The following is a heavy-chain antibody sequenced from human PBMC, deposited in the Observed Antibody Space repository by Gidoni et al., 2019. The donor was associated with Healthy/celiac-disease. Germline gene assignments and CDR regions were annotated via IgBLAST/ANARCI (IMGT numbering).Heavy chain of an antibody. J-gene: IGHJ4*02. CDR1: GGSISSSSYY. V-gene: IGHV4-39*01. D-gene: IGHD2-2*01. CDR3: ARQGVVVVPADYFDY. Sequence: QLQLQESGPGLVKPSETLSLTCTVTGGSISSSSYYWGWIRQPPGKGLEWIGSIYYSGSTYYTPSLKSRVTISVDTSKNQFSLKLSSVTAADTAVYYCARQGVVVVPADYFDYWGQGTLVTVSS. CDR2: IYYSGST.